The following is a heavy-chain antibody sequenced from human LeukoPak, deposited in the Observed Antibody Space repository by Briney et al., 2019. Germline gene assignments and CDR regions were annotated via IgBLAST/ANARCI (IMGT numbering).Heavy chain of an antibody. J-gene: IGHJ6*02. V-gene: IGHV1-69*01. CDR2: IIPIFGTT. CDR1: GGTFSSYA. CDR3: ARSYSSGWYGRPGDYYYGMDV. D-gene: IGHD6-19*01. Sequence: SVKVSCKASGGTFSSYAISWVRQAPGQGLEWMGGIIPIFGTTNYAQKFQGRVAITADESTSTAYMELSSLRSEDTAVYYCARSYSSGWYGRPGDYYYGMDVWGQGTTVTVSS.